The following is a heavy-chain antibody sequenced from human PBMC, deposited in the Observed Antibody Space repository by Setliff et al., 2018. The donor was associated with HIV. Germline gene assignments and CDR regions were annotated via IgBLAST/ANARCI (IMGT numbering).Heavy chain of an antibody. J-gene: IGHJ4*02. CDR1: GFTFSSYA. D-gene: IGHD3-3*01. CDR3: ARDVSWRVRTYIDY. V-gene: IGHV3-21*01. Sequence: LRLSCAASGFTFSSYAMSWVRQAPGKGLEWVSSISSSSRSKYYADSVKGRFTISRDNAKNSLYLQMNSLTAEDTAVYYCARDVSWRVRTYIDYWGQGALVTVSS. CDR2: ISSSSRSK.